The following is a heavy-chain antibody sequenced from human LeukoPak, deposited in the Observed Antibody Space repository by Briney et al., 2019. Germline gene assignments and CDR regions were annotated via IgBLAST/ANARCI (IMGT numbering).Heavy chain of an antibody. CDR1: GGSFSGYY. Sequence: SETLSLTCAVYGGSFSGYYWSWIRQPPGKGLEWIGEINHSGSTNYNPSLKSRVTISVDTSKNQFSLKLGSVTAADTAVYYCASNYYYYYGMDVWGQGTTVTVSS. CDR3: ASNYYYYYGMDV. CDR2: INHSGST. V-gene: IGHV4-34*01. J-gene: IGHJ6*02.